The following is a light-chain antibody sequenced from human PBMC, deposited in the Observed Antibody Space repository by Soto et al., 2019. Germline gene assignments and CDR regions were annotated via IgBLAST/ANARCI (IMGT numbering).Light chain of an antibody. CDR1: QSLGGY. CDR2: AAS. CDR3: QQSYSTPQT. J-gene: IGKJ2*01. V-gene: IGKV1-39*01. Sequence: DIQMTQSPSSLSASVGDRVTITCRASQSLGGYLNWYQQKPGKAPKLLIYAASSLQSGVPSRFSGSGSGTDFTLTISSLQPEDFATYYCQQSYSTPQTFGQGTKLEIK.